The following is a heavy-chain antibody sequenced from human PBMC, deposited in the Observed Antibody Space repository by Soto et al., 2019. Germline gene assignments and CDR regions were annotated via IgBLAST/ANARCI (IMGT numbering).Heavy chain of an antibody. V-gene: IGHV3-23*01. J-gene: IGHJ4*02. CDR1: GFTFNSYA. D-gene: IGHD2-2*01. CDR3: AKRYHTTTSCFDY. CDR2: TSGGGGTT. Sequence: EVQLLESGGGLVQPGGSLRLSCAASGFTFNSYAMSWVRQAPGKGLEWVSITSGGGGTTYYADSVKGRFAISRDNSKNTLYLEMNGMRAEDTAVYFCAKRYHTTTSCFDYWGQGTLVTVSS.